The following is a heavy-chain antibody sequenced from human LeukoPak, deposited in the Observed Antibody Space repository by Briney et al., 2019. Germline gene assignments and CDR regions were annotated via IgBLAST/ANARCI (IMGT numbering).Heavy chain of an antibody. D-gene: IGHD2-15*01. Sequence: GESLKISCKGSGYSFTSYWIGWVRQMPGKGLEWMGIIYPDDSDTRYSPSFQGQVTISADKSISTAYLQWNSLKASDTAMYYCARVLGYCSGGSCYSDYWGQGTLVTVSS. V-gene: IGHV5-51*01. J-gene: IGHJ4*02. CDR3: ARVLGYCSGGSCYSDY. CDR2: IYPDDSDT. CDR1: GYSFTSYW.